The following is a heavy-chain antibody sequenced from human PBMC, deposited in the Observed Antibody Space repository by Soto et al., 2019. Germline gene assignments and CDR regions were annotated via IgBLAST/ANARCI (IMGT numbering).Heavy chain of an antibody. V-gene: IGHV3-23*01. CDR3: ARLPYLDH. CDR1: GLTLSNFP. CDR2: VSNSGSTT. J-gene: IGHJ4*02. Sequence: VQLLESGGGLVQPGGSLRLSCAASGLTLSNFPMTWVRQAPGKGLEWVAGVSNSGSTTFYADSVKGRFTISRDNSNNTVFLQLDGLRADDTALYYCARLPYLDHWGQGTPVIVSP.